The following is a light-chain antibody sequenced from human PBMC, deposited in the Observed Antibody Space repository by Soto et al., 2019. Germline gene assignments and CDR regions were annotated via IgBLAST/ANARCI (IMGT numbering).Light chain of an antibody. J-gene: IGKJ5*01. Sequence: DIQMTQSPSTLSASVGDRVTITCWASQSISSWLAWYQQKPGKAPNLLIYDASSLESGVPSRFSGSGSGTEFTLTISSLQPDDFATYYCQHYNSYPITFGQGTRLEIK. CDR2: DAS. CDR1: QSISSW. V-gene: IGKV1-5*01. CDR3: QHYNSYPIT.